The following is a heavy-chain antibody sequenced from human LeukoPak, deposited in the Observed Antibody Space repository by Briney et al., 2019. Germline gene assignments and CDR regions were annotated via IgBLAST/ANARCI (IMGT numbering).Heavy chain of an antibody. J-gene: IGHJ6*02. V-gene: IGHV3-7*01. Sequence: GGSLRFSCAAPGSTFSSYGLSWFGQPPGKGLEWVANVKKDGSEKYYVDSVKGRFTISRDNAKNSLYLQMNSLRAEDTAVYYCAREEHYDFWSGYYYYHGMDVWGQGTTVTVSS. CDR2: VKKDGSEK. CDR3: AREEHYDFWSGYYYYHGMDV. CDR1: GSTFSSYG. D-gene: IGHD3-3*01.